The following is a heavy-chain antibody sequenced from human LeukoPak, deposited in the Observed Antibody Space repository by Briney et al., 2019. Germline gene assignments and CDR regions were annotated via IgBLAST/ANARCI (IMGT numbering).Heavy chain of an antibody. CDR3: ARDNSVGDNAWWFDP. J-gene: IGHJ5*02. Sequence: ASVKVPCKASGGTFSSYAISWVRQAPGQGLEWMGGIIPIFGAANYAQKFQGRVTMTRDMSTSTDYMELSSLRSEDTAIYYCARDNSVGDNAWWFDPWGQGTLVTVSS. D-gene: IGHD1-26*01. V-gene: IGHV1-69*05. CDR2: IIPIFGAA. CDR1: GGTFSSYA.